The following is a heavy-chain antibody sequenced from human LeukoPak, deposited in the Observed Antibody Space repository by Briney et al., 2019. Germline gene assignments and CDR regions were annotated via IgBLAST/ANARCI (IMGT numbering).Heavy chain of an antibody. D-gene: IGHD4-11*01. CDR1: GGSISSGSYY. V-gene: IGHV4-61*02. Sequence: SQTLSLTCTVSGGSISSGSYYWSWIRQPAGKGLEWIGRIYTSGSTNYNPSLKSRVTISVDTSKNQFPLKLSSVTAADTAVYYCARAHDYRSAWFDPWGQGTLVTVSS. CDR2: IYTSGST. J-gene: IGHJ5*02. CDR3: ARAHDYRSAWFDP.